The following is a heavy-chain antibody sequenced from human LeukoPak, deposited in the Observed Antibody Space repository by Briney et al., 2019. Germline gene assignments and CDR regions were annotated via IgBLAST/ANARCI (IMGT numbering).Heavy chain of an antibody. V-gene: IGHV4-59*01. CDR1: GGSISSYY. CDR3: ARVGDIVVVPAAVYFDY. Sequence: SETLSLTCTVSGGSISSYYWSWFRQPPGKGLEWIGYIYYSGSTNYNPSLKSRVTISVDTSKNQFSLKLSSVTAADTAVYYCARVGDIVVVPAAVYFDYWGQGTLVTVSS. CDR2: IYYSGST. J-gene: IGHJ4*02. D-gene: IGHD2-2*01.